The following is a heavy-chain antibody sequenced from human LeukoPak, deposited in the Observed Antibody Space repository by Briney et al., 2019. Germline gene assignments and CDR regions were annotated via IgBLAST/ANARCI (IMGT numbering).Heavy chain of an antibody. V-gene: IGHV3-30*02. D-gene: IGHD3-22*01. J-gene: IGHJ4*02. CDR1: GFIFNTYV. Sequence: GGSLRLSCAASGFIFNTYVMHWVRQAPGKGLEWLAFIRYDGSNKNYADSVKGRFTISRDNAKNSLYLQMNSLRAEDTALYYCAKDTGYYYDSSNYWVWGQGTLVTVSS. CDR2: IRYDGSNK. CDR3: AKDTGYYYDSSNYWV.